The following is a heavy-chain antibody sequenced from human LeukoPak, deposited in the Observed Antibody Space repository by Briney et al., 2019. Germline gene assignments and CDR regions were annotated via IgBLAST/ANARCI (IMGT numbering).Heavy chain of an antibody. J-gene: IGHJ4*02. Sequence: GGSLRLSCAASGFTFDGYTMNWVRQAPGKGLEWVASISSRSDYIYYADSVRGRFTVSQENAKNSLSLQMNTLRAEDTATYYCARAEASVTAFDFWGQGTLATVSS. CDR2: ISSRSDYI. V-gene: IGHV3-21*01. CDR3: ARAEASVTAFDF. D-gene: IGHD2-21*02. CDR1: GFTFDGYT.